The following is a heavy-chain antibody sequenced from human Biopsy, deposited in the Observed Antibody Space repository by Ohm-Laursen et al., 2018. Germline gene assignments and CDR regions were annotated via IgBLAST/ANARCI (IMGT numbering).Heavy chain of an antibody. Sequence: GTLSLTCPVSGGSISGSSWSWIRQAPGKGLEWIGYISYSRDTNYNPSLKSRITISVDTSKNQFSLKLTSVTAADTAVYYCAKHGSGWTGDDALHIWGQGTMVTVSS. J-gene: IGHJ3*02. V-gene: IGHV4-59*08. CDR2: ISYSRDT. CDR1: GGSISGSS. CDR3: AKHGSGWTGDDALHI. D-gene: IGHD6-19*01.